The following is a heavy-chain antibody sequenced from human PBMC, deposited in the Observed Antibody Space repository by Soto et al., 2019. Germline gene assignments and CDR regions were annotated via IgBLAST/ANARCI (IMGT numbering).Heavy chain of an antibody. D-gene: IGHD3-10*02. Sequence: SETLSLTCTVSGGSISSSSYYWGWIRQPPGKGLEWIGSIYYSGSTYYNPSLKSRVTISVDTSKNQFSLKLSSATAADTAVYYCAREMCSGSYYTCPLYGMDVWGKGTTVS. V-gene: IGHV4-39*02. CDR2: IYYSGST. J-gene: IGHJ6*04. CDR1: GGSISSSSYY. CDR3: AREMCSGSYYTCPLYGMDV.